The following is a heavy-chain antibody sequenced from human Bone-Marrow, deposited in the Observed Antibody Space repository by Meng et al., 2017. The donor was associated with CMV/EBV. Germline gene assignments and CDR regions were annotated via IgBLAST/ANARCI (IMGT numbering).Heavy chain of an antibody. D-gene: IGHD5-18*01. CDR2: ISSSGSYI. CDR1: GFTFSSYE. J-gene: IGHJ6*02. V-gene: IGHV3-21*05. CDR3: ARDSRVDTAMVVYGLDV. Sequence: GESLKISCAASGFTFSSYEMNWVRQAPGKGLEWVSYISSSGSYIYYADSVKGRFTISRDNAKNSLYLQMNSLRAEDTAVYYCARDSRVDTAMVVYGLDVWGQGTTVTVSS.